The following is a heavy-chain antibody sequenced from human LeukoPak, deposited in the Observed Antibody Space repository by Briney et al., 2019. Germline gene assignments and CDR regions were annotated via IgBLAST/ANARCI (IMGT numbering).Heavy chain of an antibody. Sequence: ASVKVSCKASGGTFSSYTVSWVRQAPGQGLEWMGRIIPVFGITNYAQNFQDRVTITADTSMGTAYMELHSLRSEDTAVYYCARSTEYYDSSGYLGDWFDPWGQGTLVTVSS. CDR3: ARSTEYYDSSGYLGDWFDP. D-gene: IGHD3-22*01. CDR1: GGTFSSYT. V-gene: IGHV1-69*02. CDR2: IIPVFGIT. J-gene: IGHJ5*02.